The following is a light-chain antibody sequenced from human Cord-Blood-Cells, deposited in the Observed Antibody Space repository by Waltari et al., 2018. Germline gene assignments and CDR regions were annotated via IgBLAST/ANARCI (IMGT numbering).Light chain of an antibody. CDR1: SRDDGGYNY. CDR2: DVS. J-gene: IGLJ3*02. V-gene: IGLV2-14*01. CDR3: SSYTSSSTWV. Sequence: QSALTQPASVSGSPGQPITISCTGTSRDDGGYNYVSWDQQHPGQAPKLMIYDVSNRPSGVSDRFSGSKSGNTASLTISGLQAEDEADYYCSSYTSSSTWVFGGGTKLTVL.